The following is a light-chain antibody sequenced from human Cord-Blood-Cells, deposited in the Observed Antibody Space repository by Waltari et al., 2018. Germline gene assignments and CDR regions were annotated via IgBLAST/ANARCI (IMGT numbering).Light chain of an antibody. V-gene: IGLV1-40*01. CDR3: QSYDSSLSGV. Sequence: QSVLTQPPSVSGAPGQRVTISCPGSSPNIGAGYDVHWYQQLPGTAPKLLIYGNSNRPSGVPDRFSGSKSGTSASLAITGLQAEDEADYYCQSYDSSLSGVFGGGTKLTVL. CDR1: SPNIGAGYD. J-gene: IGLJ3*02. CDR2: GNS.